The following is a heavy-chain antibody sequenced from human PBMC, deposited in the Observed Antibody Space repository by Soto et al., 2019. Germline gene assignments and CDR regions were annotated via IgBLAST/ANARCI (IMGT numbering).Heavy chain of an antibody. CDR1: GFTFSSYA. J-gene: IGHJ6*02. CDR2: ISGSGGST. CDR3: ARDSESGYDSRYGMDV. Sequence: EVQLLESGGGLVQPGGSLRLSCAASGFTFSSYAMSWVRQAPGKGLEWVSAISGSGGSTYYADSVKGRFTISRDNAKNSLYLQMNSLRAEDTAVYYCARDSESGYDSRYGMDVWGQGTTVTVSS. V-gene: IGHV3-23*01. D-gene: IGHD5-12*01.